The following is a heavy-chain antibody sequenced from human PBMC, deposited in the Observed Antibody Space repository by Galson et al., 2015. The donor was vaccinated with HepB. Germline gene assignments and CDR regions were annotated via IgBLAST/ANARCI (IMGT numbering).Heavy chain of an antibody. CDR2: ISGSGAST. J-gene: IGHJ6*02. D-gene: IGHD1-26*01. Sequence: SLRLSCAASGFTFSSYVMSWVRQAPGKGLEWVSAISGSGASTYYAEFVKGRFTISRDNSKNTLYLQMNSLRAEDTAVYYCAKDPELLSYYYYGMDVWGQGTTVTVSS. CDR1: GFTFSSYV. V-gene: IGHV3-23*01. CDR3: AKDPELLSYYYYGMDV.